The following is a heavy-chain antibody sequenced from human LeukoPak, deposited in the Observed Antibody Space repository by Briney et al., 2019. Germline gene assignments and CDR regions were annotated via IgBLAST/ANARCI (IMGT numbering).Heavy chain of an antibody. CDR1: GGSISSYY. Sequence: PSETLSLTCTVSGGSISSYYWRWIRQRPGKGMGGSGYIYYSGSTNYNPSLTSRGTISVDTSKNQFSLKLSSVTAADTAVYYCARTRDYGDYYRLDYWGQGTLVTVSS. D-gene: IGHD4-17*01. J-gene: IGHJ4*02. CDR3: ARTRDYGDYYRLDY. CDR2: IYYSGST. V-gene: IGHV4-59*01.